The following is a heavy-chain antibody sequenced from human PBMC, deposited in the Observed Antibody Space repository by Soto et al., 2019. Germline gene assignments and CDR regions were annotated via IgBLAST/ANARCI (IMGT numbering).Heavy chain of an antibody. CDR1: GGSFTDYY. J-gene: IGHJ4*02. Sequence: QVQLQQWGAGLLKPSETLSLTCAVYGGSFTDYYWSWIRQPPGKGLEWIGEINHSVSINYNPSLKSRLIISVDRSKKQFSLKLSSVTAADTAVYYCASGSHYDRSGYCFDYWSQGTLVTVSS. V-gene: IGHV4-34*01. CDR2: INHSVSI. CDR3: ASGSHYDRSGYCFDY. D-gene: IGHD3-22*01.